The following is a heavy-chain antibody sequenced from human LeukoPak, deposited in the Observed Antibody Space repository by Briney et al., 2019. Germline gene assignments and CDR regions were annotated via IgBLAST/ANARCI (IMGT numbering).Heavy chain of an antibody. V-gene: IGHV3-30*02. CDR2: IRYDGSNK. J-gene: IGHJ4*02. CDR1: GFTFSSYG. CDR3: AKDSDSSTPDSTDY. D-gene: IGHD6-13*01. Sequence: PGGSLRLSCAASGFTFSSYGMHWVRQAPGKGLEWVAFIRYDGSNKYYADSVKGRFTISRDKSKNTLYLQMNSLRAEDTAVYYCAKDSDSSTPDSTDYWGQGTLVTVSS.